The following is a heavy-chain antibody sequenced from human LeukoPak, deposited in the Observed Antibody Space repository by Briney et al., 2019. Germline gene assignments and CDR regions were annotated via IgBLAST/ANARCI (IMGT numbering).Heavy chain of an antibody. CDR1: GVSISSYY. D-gene: IGHD3-9*01. CDR2: IYYSGST. V-gene: IGHV4-59*01. Sequence: PSETLSLTCTVSGVSISSYYWSWVRQPPGKGLEWVGYIYYSGSTNYNPSPKSRVTISVDTSKTQFSLKLSSVTAADTAVYYCARSKDILTGYCFDYWGQGTLVTVSS. CDR3: ARSKDILTGYCFDY. J-gene: IGHJ4*02.